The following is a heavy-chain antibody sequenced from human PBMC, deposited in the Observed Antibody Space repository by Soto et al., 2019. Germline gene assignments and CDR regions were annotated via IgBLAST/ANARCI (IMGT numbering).Heavy chain of an antibody. CDR2: ICYSGST. J-gene: IGHJ5*02. Sequence: QVQLQESGPGLVKPSETLSLTCTVSGGSLNISCWSWIRQPPGKGLEWIGFICYSGSTKYNPSLESRVTMSVDPSKTYFSLKVSSVTAADTAVYYCARGAYYVSPWGHGTLVTVSS. D-gene: IGHD3-16*01. V-gene: IGHV4-59*01. CDR1: GGSLNISC. CDR3: ARGAYYVSP.